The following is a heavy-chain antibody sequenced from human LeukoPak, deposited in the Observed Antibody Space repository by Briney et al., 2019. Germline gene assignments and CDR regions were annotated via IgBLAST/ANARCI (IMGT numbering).Heavy chain of an antibody. CDR3: AKARGYSGYDYFDY. CDR1: GFSFSSYA. V-gene: IGHV3-30*15. Sequence: PGGSLRLSCAASGFSFSSYALHWVRQAPGKGLEWVAAVSFDGKIQYYADSVQGRFTVSRDVSKNSIFLQMSSLTADDTAVYYCAKARGYSGYDYFDYWGRGALVTVSS. D-gene: IGHD5-12*01. J-gene: IGHJ4*01. CDR2: VSFDGKIQ.